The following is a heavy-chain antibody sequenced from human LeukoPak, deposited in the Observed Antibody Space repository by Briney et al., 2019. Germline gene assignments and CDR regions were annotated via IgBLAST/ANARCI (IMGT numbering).Heavy chain of an antibody. CDR1: GGSICNYY. CDR3: ARHYYGSGSYSVDFDY. D-gene: IGHD3-10*01. V-gene: IGHV4-59*08. Sequence: PSETLSLTCTVSGGSICNYYWSWIRQPPGKGLEWIGFISYSGSTNYNPSLKSRVTISVDTSKSQFSLKLSSVTAADTAVYYCARHYYGSGSYSVDFDYWGQGTLVTVSS. J-gene: IGHJ4*02. CDR2: ISYSGST.